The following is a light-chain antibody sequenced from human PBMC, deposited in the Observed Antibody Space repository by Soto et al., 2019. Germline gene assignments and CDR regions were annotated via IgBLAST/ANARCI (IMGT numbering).Light chain of an antibody. Sequence: IRMTQSPSSLSASIGDRVTFTCRASHRLNTYLAWYQQKPGKAPKLLIYGASTLQSGVPSRFSGSGSGTDFTLLISSLQSEDFSTYYCQQYFSYPYTFGQGTKLEIK. CDR2: GAS. CDR1: HRLNTY. V-gene: IGKV1-8*01. J-gene: IGKJ2*01. CDR3: QQYFSYPYT.